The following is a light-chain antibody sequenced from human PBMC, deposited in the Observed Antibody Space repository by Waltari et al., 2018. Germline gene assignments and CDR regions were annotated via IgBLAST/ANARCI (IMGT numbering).Light chain of an antibody. CDR3: QQIKSYPLT. CDR1: QCISNY. J-gene: IGKJ5*01. Sequence: DIKLTQSPSFLSASVGDRVTITCRASQCISNYLACYQQTPGNAPKLLIYAASPLQSGVQSSFIGSGSGTEFTLTFTSLKPENFATYYCQQIKSYPLTFGQGTRLEI. V-gene: IGKV1-9*01. CDR2: AAS.